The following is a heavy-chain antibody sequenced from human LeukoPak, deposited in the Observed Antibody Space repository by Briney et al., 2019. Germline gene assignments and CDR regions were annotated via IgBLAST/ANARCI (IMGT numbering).Heavy chain of an antibody. CDR1: GFTFSSYD. CDR3: AKEGLYDSSAYYYHY. J-gene: IGHJ4*02. D-gene: IGHD3-22*01. CDR2: ISGRGFNT. V-gene: IGHV3-23*01. Sequence: GGSLRLSCAASGFTFSSYDMSWVRQAPGKGLEWVSGISGRGFNTYYADSVKGRFTISRDNSKNTLYLQMNSLRAEDTAVYYCAKEGLYDSSAYYYHYWGQGTLVTVSS.